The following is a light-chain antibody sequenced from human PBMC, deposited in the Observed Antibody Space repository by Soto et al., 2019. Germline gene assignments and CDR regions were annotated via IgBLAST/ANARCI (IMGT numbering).Light chain of an antibody. Sequence: EIRLTQSASFLSASVGDRVSIXCRASQGVGNDFGWFQQKPGKAPKRLIYAAVTLQSGGPSRFSGSESVTEFTRTISRLQPEDFATYYGQQSNSYPLTFGGGTKVDI. V-gene: IGKV1-9*01. J-gene: IGKJ4*01. CDR1: QGVGND. CDR3: QQSNSYPLT. CDR2: AAV.